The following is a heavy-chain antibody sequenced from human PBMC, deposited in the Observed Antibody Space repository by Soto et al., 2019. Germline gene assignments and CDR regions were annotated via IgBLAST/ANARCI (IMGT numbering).Heavy chain of an antibody. CDR1: GGSISSSSYY. Sequence: SETLSLTCTVSGGSISSSSYYWGWIRQPPGKGLEWIGSIYYSGSTYYNPSLKSRVTISVDTSKNQFSLKLSSVTAADTAVYYCASPKSYYYGSGRRDTGGFDYWGQGTLVTVSS. D-gene: IGHD3-10*01. CDR3: ASPKSYYYGSGRRDTGGFDY. J-gene: IGHJ4*02. CDR2: IYYSGST. V-gene: IGHV4-39*01.